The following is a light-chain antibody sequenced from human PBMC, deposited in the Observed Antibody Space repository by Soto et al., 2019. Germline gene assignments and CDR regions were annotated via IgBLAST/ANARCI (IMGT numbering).Light chain of an antibody. Sequence: AIQLTQSPSSLYASVGDRVTITCRASQAIRTALGWYQQKPGKVPKLLIYAASILQSGVPSRFSGSGSGTDFTLTISSLQPEDFATYYCQQYYSYPRTFGQGTKVDIK. J-gene: IGKJ1*01. CDR2: AAS. CDR3: QQYYSYPRT. CDR1: QAIRTA. V-gene: IGKV1-6*01.